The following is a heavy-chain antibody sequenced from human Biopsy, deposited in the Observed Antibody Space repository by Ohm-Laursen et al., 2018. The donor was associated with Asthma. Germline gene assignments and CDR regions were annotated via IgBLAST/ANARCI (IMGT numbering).Heavy chain of an antibody. J-gene: IGHJ5*02. CDR3: ARGQKSAGDRWFDP. CDR2: INPNSGGT. Sequence: GASVKVSCKASGYIFIGCHIHWMRQAPGQGLEWMGRINPNSGGTNYAQKFQGRVTMTRDTSISTAYMEVSRLRFDDTAVYYCARGQKSAGDRWFDPWGQGTLVTVSS. V-gene: IGHV1-2*06. D-gene: IGHD6-13*01. CDR1: GYIFIGCH.